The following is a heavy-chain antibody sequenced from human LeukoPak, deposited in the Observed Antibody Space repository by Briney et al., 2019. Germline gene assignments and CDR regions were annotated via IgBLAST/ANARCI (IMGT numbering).Heavy chain of an antibody. CDR3: ARDRYDTSAPHFDY. Sequence: GGSLRLSCAASGFTFSSYWMSWVRQAPGKGLEWVANIKQDGSEKYYVDSVKGRFTISRDNAKNSLYLQMNSLRAEDTAVYYCARDRYDTSAPHFDYWGQGTLVTVSS. V-gene: IGHV3-7*01. J-gene: IGHJ4*02. D-gene: IGHD3-22*01. CDR2: IKQDGSEK. CDR1: GFTFSSYW.